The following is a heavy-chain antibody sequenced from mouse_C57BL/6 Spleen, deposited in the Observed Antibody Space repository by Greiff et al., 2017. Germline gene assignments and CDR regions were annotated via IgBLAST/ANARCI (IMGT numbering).Heavy chain of an antibody. Sequence: EVKLVESGEGLVKPGGSLKLSCAASGFTFSSYAMSWVRQTPEKRLEWVAYISSGGDYIYYADTVKGRFTISRDNARNPLYLQMSSLKSEDTAMYYCTRGNGYYVKAMDCWGQGTSVTVAS. CDR3: TRGNGYYVKAMDC. CDR1: GFTFSSYA. D-gene: IGHD2-3*01. V-gene: IGHV5-9-1*02. CDR2: ISSGGDYI. J-gene: IGHJ4*01.